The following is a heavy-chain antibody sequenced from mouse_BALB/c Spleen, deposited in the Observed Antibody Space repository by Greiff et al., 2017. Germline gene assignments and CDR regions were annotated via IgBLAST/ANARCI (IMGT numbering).Heavy chain of an antibody. Sequence: EVKLVESGGGLVKPGGSLKLSCAASGFTFSSYAMSWVRQTPEKRLEWVAEISSGGSYTYYPDTVTGRFTISRDNAKSTLYLEMSSLRSEDTAMYYCARDGNYDYFDYWGQGTTLTVSS. J-gene: IGHJ2*01. CDR1: GFTFSSYA. CDR2: ISSGGSYT. CDR3: ARDGNYDYFDY. V-gene: IGHV5-9-4*01. D-gene: IGHD2-1*01.